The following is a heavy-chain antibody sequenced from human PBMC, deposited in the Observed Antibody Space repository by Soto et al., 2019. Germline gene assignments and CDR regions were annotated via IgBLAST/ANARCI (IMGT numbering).Heavy chain of an antibody. V-gene: IGHV4-61*01. J-gene: IGHJ4*02. D-gene: IGHD6-19*01. Sequence: QVQLQESGPGLVKPSETLSLTCTVSGGSVSSGSYYWSWIRQPPGKGLEWIGYIYYSGSTNYNPTLKSRVTISVDTSKNQSSLKLSSVTAADTAVYYCARGLESSGWGGTCYFDYWGQGTLVTVSS. CDR3: ARGLESSGWGGTCYFDY. CDR2: IYYSGST. CDR1: GGSVSSGSYY.